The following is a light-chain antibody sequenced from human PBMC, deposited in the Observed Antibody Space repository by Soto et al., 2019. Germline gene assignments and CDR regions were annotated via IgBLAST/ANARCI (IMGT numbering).Light chain of an antibody. Sequence: DIQMTQSPSSLSASVGDRVTITCRASQGISKYLAWYQQKPGKVPKLLIYAASTLQSGVPSRFSGGGSGTDFTLTISILQPEDVATYYCQKYNSAPRTFGQGTKIEIK. CDR1: QGISKY. CDR3: QKYNSAPRT. CDR2: AAS. J-gene: IGKJ1*01. V-gene: IGKV1-27*01.